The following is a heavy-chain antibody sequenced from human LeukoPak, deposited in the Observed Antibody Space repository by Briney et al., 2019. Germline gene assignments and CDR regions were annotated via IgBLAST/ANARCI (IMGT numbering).Heavy chain of an antibody. Sequence: GGSLRLSCEASGFSLSSHSMNWVRQTPGKGLEWVANIKQDGSETYYVDSVRGRFTISRDNAKKSLYLQMNSLRAEDTAVYYCARDFWGAYRVDYFDCWGQGTLVTVSS. CDR2: IKQDGSET. J-gene: IGHJ4*02. CDR3: ARDFWGAYRVDYFDC. D-gene: IGHD3-3*01. CDR1: GFSLSSHS. V-gene: IGHV3-7*01.